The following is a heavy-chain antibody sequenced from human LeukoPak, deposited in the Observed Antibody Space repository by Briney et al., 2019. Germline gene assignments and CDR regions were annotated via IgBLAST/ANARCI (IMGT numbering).Heavy chain of an antibody. Sequence: GGSLRLSCAASGFTFSSYAMSWVRQAPGKGLEWVSDISGSGGGTYYVDSVKGRFTISRDNSKNTLYLQMNSLRAEDTAIYYCAKDRSSSGYYDYWGQGTLVTVSP. CDR2: ISGSGGGT. J-gene: IGHJ4*02. CDR1: GFTFSSYA. D-gene: IGHD3-22*01. V-gene: IGHV3-23*01. CDR3: AKDRSSSGYYDY.